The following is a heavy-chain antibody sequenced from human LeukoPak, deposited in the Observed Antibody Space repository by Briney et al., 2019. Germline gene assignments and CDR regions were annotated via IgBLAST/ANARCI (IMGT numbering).Heavy chain of an antibody. CDR3: ARDLYYYGSGNYVPGLPDF. Sequence: GRSLRLSCAASGFTFSSYAMHWVRQAPGKGLEWVAVISYDGSNKYYADSVKGRFTISRDDAKNFLYLQMNSLRAEDTAVYYCARDLYYYGSGNYVPGLPDFWGQGTLVTVSS. CDR1: GFTFSSYA. D-gene: IGHD3-10*01. CDR2: ISYDGSNK. V-gene: IGHV3-30-3*01. J-gene: IGHJ4*02.